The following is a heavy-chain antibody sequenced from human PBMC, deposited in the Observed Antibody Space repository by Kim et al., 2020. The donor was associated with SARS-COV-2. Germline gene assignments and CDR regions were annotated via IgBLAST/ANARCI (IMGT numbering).Heavy chain of an antibody. CDR3: ARLWGLDYGADY. J-gene: IGHJ4*02. CDR1: GGSISSYY. D-gene: IGHD3-10*01. Sequence: SETLSLTCTVSGGSISSYYWSWIRQPPGKGLEWIGYIYYSGSTNYNPSLKSRVTISVDTSKNQFSLKLSSVTAADTAVYYCARLWGLDYGADYWGQGTLVTVSS. CDR2: IYYSGST. V-gene: IGHV4-59*08.